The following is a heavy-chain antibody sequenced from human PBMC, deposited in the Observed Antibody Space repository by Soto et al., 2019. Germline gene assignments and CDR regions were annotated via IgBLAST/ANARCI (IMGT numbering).Heavy chain of an antibody. CDR2: IYYSGST. CDR1: GGSISSSSYY. CDR3: ARIHYYDSSGYSFWEEAFDY. J-gene: IGHJ4*02. Sequence: KPSETLSLTCTVSGGSISSSSYYWGWIRQPPGKGLEWIGSIYYSGSTYYNPSLKSRVTISVDTSKNQFSLKLSSVTAADTAVYYCARIHYYDSSGYSFWEEAFDYWGQGTLVTVSS. V-gene: IGHV4-39*01. D-gene: IGHD3-22*01.